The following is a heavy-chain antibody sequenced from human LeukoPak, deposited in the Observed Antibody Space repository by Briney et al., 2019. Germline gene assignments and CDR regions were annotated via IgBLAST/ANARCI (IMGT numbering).Heavy chain of an antibody. CDR1: GGSFSGYY. D-gene: IGHD6-13*01. V-gene: IGHV4-34*01. J-gene: IGHJ4*02. CDR3: ARRIAADIDY. Sequence: SETLSLTCAVYGGSFSGYYWSWIRQPPGKGLEWIGEINHSGSTNYNPSLKSRVTISVDTSKNQFSLKLSSVTAADTAVHYCARRIAADIDYWGQGTLVTVSS. CDR2: INHSGST.